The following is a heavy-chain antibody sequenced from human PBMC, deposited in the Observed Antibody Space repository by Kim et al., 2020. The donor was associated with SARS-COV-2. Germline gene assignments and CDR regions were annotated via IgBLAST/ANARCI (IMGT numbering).Heavy chain of an antibody. D-gene: IGHD7-27*01. CDR3: AKDPGINGASY. CDR2: ISGSGGNT. V-gene: IGHV3-23*01. J-gene: IGHJ4*02. CDR1: GLTFSNYA. Sequence: GGSLRLSCAASGLTFSNYAMSWVRQAPGKGLEWVSGISGSGGNTYYADSVKGRFTISRDNSKNTLYLQMNSLRADDTALYYCAKDPGINGASYWGQGT.